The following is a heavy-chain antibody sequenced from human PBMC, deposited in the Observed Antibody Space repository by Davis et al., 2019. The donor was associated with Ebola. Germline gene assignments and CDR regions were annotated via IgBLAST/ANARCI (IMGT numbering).Heavy chain of an antibody. V-gene: IGHV4-39*01. CDR3: ARLSHP. CDR2: IYNDGST. Sequence: SETLSLTCTVSGVSLSSSVYYWGWTRQPPGKGLEWIGTIYNDGSTYYTPSLESRLTMSVDTSKNQFSLQLSSVTTADTAVYYCARLSHPWGQGTLVIVSS. CDR1: GVSLSSSVYY. J-gene: IGHJ4*02.